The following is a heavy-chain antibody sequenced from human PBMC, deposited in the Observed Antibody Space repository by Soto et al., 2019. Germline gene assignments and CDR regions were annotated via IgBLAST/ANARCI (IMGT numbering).Heavy chain of an antibody. CDR3: AIFVGPDAFDI. V-gene: IGHV5-51*01. CDR2: IHPGESNT. Sequence: GESLKVSWKCSGYSFTSYWIGWVLQTPGKGLEWLRLIHPGESNTRYSPSFQRQVTISADKPISPAHLQWSSLKASDTAMYYCAIFVGPDAFDIWGQGTMVTVSS. J-gene: IGHJ3*02. CDR1: GYSFTSYW.